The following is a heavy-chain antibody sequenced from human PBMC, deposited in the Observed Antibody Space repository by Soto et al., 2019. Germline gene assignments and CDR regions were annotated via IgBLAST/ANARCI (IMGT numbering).Heavy chain of an antibody. J-gene: IGHJ3*01. V-gene: IGHV3-23*01. CDR2: LSGSGVTT. Sequence: EVQLLESGGDLVQPGGSLRLTCAASGFTFSSYAMSWVRQAPGKGLEWVSTLSGSGVTTYYADSVKGRFTISRDNAKNAXSXXMNSLRAEDAAVYYAAKVILTLLSGHGYAYDAFALWGQGTMVTVSS. D-gene: IGHD5-12*01. CDR1: GFTFSSYA. CDR3: AKVILTLLSGHGYAYDAFAL.